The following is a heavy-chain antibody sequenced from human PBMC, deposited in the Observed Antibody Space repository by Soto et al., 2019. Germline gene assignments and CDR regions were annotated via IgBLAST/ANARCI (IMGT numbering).Heavy chain of an antibody. CDR2: IDPSDSDS. V-gene: IGHV5-10-1*01. Sequence: SGESLKISCKGSGYRFTAYWINWVRQMPGRGLEWMGRIDPSDSDSKYSPSFEGHVSFSADKSISTAYLQWSSLRSSDTAMYFCATSPHCGGDCYDLDSWGQGTLVTVSS. CDR1: GYRFTAYW. J-gene: IGHJ4*02. CDR3: ATSPHCGGDCYDLDS. D-gene: IGHD2-21*01.